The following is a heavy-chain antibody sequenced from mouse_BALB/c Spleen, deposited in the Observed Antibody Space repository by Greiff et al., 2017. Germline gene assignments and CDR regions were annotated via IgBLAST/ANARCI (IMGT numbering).Heavy chain of an antibody. D-gene: IGHD1-1*01. J-gene: IGHJ3*01. CDR2: IWAGGST. CDR1: GFSLTSYG. Sequence: QVQLKQSGPGLVAPSQSLSITCTVSGFSLTSYGVHWVRQPPGKGLEWLGVIWAGGSTNYNSALMSRLSISKDNSKSQVFLKMNSLQTDDTAMYYCARLDYYGSPFAYWGQGTLVTVSA. CDR3: ARLDYYGSPFAY. V-gene: IGHV2-9*02.